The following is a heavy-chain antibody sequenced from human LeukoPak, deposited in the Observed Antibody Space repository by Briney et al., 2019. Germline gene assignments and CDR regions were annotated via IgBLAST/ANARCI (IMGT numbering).Heavy chain of an antibody. J-gene: IGHJ4*02. V-gene: IGHV3-21*01. CDR3: AKDHLPYDILTGYYVATFGY. D-gene: IGHD3-9*01. Sequence: GGSLRLSCAASGFTFSSYSMNWVRQAPGKGLEWVSSISSSSSYIYYADSVKGRFTISRDNAKNSLYLQMNSLRAEDTAVYYCAKDHLPYDILTGYYVATFGYWGQGTLVTVSS. CDR1: GFTFSSYS. CDR2: ISSSSSYI.